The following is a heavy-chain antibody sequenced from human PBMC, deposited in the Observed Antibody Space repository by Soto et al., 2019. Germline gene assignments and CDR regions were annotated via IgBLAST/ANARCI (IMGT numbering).Heavy chain of an antibody. D-gene: IGHD2-21*02. CDR3: AGPYNCGSDCYPAYSLDS. V-gene: IGHV4-34*01. J-gene: IGHJ4*02. CDR2: INHSGST. Sequence: SDPPSLTSAVYDVSFSGSSWNWIRQPPGRGLEWIGKINHSGSTNYNPSLKSRVTISLDTSRNQFSLTLSSVTAADTAVYYCAGPYNCGSDCYPAYSLDSWGQGTLVTVS. CDR1: DVSFSGSS.